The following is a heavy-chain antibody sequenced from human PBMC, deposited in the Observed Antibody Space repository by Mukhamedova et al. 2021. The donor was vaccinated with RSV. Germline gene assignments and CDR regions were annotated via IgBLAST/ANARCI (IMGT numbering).Heavy chain of an antibody. CDR1: Y. Sequence: YMGWIRQAPGKGPEWIANISDTSADTNYADSVKGRFTISRDNAKNSLYLQMNGLRDEDTASYYCARVRADVLLGEAAADFDLWGQGTLV. V-gene: IGHV3-11*05. D-gene: IGHD2-15*01. CDR2: ISDTSADT. J-gene: IGHJ4*02. CDR3: ARVRADVLLGEAAADFDL.